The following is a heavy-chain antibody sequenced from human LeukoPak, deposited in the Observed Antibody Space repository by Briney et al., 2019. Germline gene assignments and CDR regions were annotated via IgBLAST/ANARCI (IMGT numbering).Heavy chain of an antibody. D-gene: IGHD2-2*01. CDR2: INPNSGGT. CDR1: GYTFTGYY. J-gene: IGHJ5*02. V-gene: IGHV1-2*02. Sequence: ASVKVSCKASGYTFTGYYMHWVRQAPGQGLEWMGWINPNSGGTNYAQKFQGRVTMTRDTSITTAYMKLSRLRSDDTAVYFCARDSYCRGINCYAFDPWGQGTLVTVSS. CDR3: ARDSYCRGINCYAFDP.